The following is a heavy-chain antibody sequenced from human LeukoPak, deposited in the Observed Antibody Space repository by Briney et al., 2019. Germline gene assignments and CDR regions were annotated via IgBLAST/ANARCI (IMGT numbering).Heavy chain of an antibody. CDR1: GFTFSSYG. D-gene: IGHD2-21*02. CDR3: AREPHCGGDCYPRLTFDY. V-gene: IGHV3-23*01. J-gene: IGHJ4*02. Sequence: PGGSLRLSCAASGFTFSSYGMHWVRQAPGRGLEWVSAISGSGGSTYYADSVKGRFTISRDNSKNTLYLQMNSLRAEDTAVYYCAREPHCGGDCYPRLTFDYWGQGTLVTVSS. CDR2: ISGSGGST.